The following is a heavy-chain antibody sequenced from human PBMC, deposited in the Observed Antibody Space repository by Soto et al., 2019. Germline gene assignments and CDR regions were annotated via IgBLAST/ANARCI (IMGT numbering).Heavy chain of an antibody. CDR3: ARVLPPSVGIFGVVRGLGYYYYYGMEV. CDR2: IIPIFGTA. CDR1: GGTFSSYA. V-gene: IGHV1-69*06. Sequence: ASVKVSCKASGGTFSSYAISWGRQAPGQGLEWMGGIIPIFGTANYAQKFQGRVTITADKSTSTAYMQLSRLRSEDTAVYYCARVLPPSVGIFGVVRGLGYYYYYGMEVWGQGTTVTVSS. D-gene: IGHD3-3*01. J-gene: IGHJ6*02.